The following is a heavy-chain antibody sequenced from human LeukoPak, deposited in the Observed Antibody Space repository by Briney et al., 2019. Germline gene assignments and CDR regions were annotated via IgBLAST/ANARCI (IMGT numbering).Heavy chain of an antibody. J-gene: IGHJ4*02. CDR1: GGSMSNYY. D-gene: IGHD1-7*01. CDR3: ARGIGTINFDY. V-gene: IGHV4-4*07. Sequence: PSETLSLTCSVSGGSMSNYYWSWIRQPAGKGLEWIGRIYTTGNTNYNPSLKSRVTISVDTSKNQFSLKLDSVTAADTAVYYCARGIGTINFDYWGQGVLVTVSS. CDR2: IYTTGNT.